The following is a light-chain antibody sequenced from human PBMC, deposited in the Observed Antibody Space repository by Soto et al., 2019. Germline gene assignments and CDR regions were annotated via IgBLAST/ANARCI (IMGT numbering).Light chain of an antibody. CDR3: GTVDRSLSVWL. J-gene: IGLJ3*02. Sequence: QSVLTQPPSVSAAPGQKVTISCSGSSSNIGDNYVSWYQQLPGTAPKLLIYDDDERPSGVPDRFSGSKSGTSATLGITGLQPGDESDYDCGTVDRSLSVWLCGGGTQLTVL. V-gene: IGLV1-51*01. CDR1: SSNIGDNY. CDR2: DDD.